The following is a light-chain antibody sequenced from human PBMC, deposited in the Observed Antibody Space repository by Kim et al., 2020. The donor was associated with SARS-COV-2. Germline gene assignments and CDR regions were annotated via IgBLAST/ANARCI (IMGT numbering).Light chain of an antibody. CDR1: KMGDKY. Sequence: SYELTQPPSESVSPGQTATITCSGDKMGDKYVCWYQQKPGQSPVLVISQDTKRPSGIPERFSGSNSGNTATLTISGTQAMDEADYYCQAWDSSTKGVFGG. CDR3: QAWDSSTKGV. CDR2: QDT. V-gene: IGLV3-1*01. J-gene: IGLJ3*02.